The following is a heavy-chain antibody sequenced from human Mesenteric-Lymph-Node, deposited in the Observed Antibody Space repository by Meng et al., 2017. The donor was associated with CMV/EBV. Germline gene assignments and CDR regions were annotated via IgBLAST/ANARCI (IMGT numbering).Heavy chain of an antibody. CDR1: GGSFSGYY. Sequence: SETLSLTCAVYGGSFSGYYWSWIRQPPGKGLEWIGEINHSGSTNYNPSLKSRVTISVDTSKNQFSLKVSSVTAADTAVYYCARVPTGIPGRLAFDIWGQGTLVTVSS. V-gene: IGHV4-34*01. CDR3: ARVPTGIPGRLAFDI. D-gene: IGHD6-6*01. J-gene: IGHJ3*02. CDR2: INHSGST.